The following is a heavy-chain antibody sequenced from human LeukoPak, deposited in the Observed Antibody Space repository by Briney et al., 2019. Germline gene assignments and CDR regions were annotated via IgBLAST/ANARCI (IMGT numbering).Heavy chain of an antibody. V-gene: IGHV3-11*04. J-gene: IGHJ4*02. CDR1: GFTFSNYY. Sequence: PGGSLRISCAASGFTFSNYYMSWIRQAPGKGLEWLSYISTSRRGNTVYYADSVKGRFTISRDNAKNSLYLQMNSLRAEDTAVYYCARDKGSWYVGTSDYWGQGTLVTVSS. CDR3: ARDKGSWYVGTSDY. D-gene: IGHD6-13*01. CDR2: ISTSRRGNTV.